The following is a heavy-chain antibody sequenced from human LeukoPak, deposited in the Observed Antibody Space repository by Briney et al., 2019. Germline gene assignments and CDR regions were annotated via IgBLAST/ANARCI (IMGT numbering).Heavy chain of an antibody. V-gene: IGHV3-53*01. CDR2: LYSDGNT. CDR1: GFTVITND. Sequence: GGSLRLSCAASGFTVITNDMTWVRQAPGKGLEWVSVLYSDGNTKYADSVQGRFIISRDNSKNTLHLEMNSLRPDDTAVYYCARGVEPLAANTLAYWGQGTLVTVSS. J-gene: IGHJ4*02. CDR3: ARGVEPLAANTLAY. D-gene: IGHD1-14*01.